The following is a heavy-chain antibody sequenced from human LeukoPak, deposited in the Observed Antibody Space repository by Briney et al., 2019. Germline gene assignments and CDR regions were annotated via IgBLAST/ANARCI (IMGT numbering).Heavy chain of an antibody. J-gene: IGHJ6*02. CDR2: INHSGST. D-gene: IGHD2-2*01. V-gene: IGHV4-34*01. CDR3: ARRPYCSSTSCSSRGGRRYYYGMDV. CDR1: GGSFSGYY. Sequence: SETLSLTCAVYGGSFSGYYWSWIRQPPGKGLEWIGEINHSGSTNYNPSLESRVTISVDTSKNQFSLKLSSVTAADTAVYYCARRPYCSSTSCSSRGGRRYYYGMDVWGQGTTVTVSS.